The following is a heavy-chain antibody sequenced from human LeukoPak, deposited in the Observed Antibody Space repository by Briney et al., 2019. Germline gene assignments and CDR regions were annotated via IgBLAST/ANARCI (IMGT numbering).Heavy chain of an antibody. CDR3: ARQDYDFWSGYFGDSNFDY. CDR2: ISPGDSDT. D-gene: IGHD3-3*01. CDR1: GYSFTSYW. Sequence: GESLKISCKGSGYSFTSYWIGWVRQMPGKGLEWMGIISPGDSDTRYSPSFQGQVTISADKSISTAYLQWSSLKASDTAMYYCARQDYDFWSGYFGDSNFDYWGQGPRSPSPQ. V-gene: IGHV5-51*01. J-gene: IGHJ4*02.